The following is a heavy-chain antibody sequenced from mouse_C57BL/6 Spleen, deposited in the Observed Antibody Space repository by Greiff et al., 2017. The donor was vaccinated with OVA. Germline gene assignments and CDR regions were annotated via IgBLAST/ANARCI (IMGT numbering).Heavy chain of an antibody. J-gene: IGHJ3*01. CDR2: ISDGGSYT. D-gene: IGHD2-4*01. CDR3: AREDEYDGFAY. CDR1: GFTFSSYA. Sequence: EVKLVESGGGLVKPGGSLKLSCAASGFTFSSYAMSWVRQTPEKRLEWVATISDGGSYTYYPDNVKGRFTISRDNAKNNLYLQLSHLKSEDTAMYYCAREDEYDGFAYWGQGTLVTVSA. V-gene: IGHV5-4*01.